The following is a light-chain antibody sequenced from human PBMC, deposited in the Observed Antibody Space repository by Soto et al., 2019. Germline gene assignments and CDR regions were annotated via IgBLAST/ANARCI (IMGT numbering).Light chain of an antibody. CDR2: YDS. CDR3: QVWDSSSDQV. V-gene: IGLV3-21*04. Sequence: SYELTQPPSVSVAPGKTARITCGGNNIGSKSVHWYQQKPGQAPVLVIYYDSDRPSGIPERFSGSNSGNTATLTISRVEAGDEADYYCQVWDSSSDQVFGGGTNSPS. CDR1: NIGSKS. J-gene: IGLJ2*01.